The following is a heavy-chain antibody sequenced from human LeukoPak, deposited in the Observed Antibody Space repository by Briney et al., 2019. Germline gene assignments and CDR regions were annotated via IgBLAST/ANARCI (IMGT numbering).Heavy chain of an antibody. V-gene: IGHV4-59*01. J-gene: IGHJ5*02. CDR1: GGSLSSYY. Sequence: SETLSLTCTVSGGSLSSYYWNWIRQPPGKGLEWIGHIYYSGSTSYNPSLKSRVTISVDTSKNQFSLKLSSVTAADTDVYYCARDNNHYGDYVYWFDPWGQGTLVTVSS. D-gene: IGHD4-17*01. CDR2: IYYSGST. CDR3: ARDNNHYGDYVYWFDP.